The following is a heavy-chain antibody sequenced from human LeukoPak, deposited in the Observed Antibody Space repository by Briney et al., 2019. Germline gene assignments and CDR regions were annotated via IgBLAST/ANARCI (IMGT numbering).Heavy chain of an antibody. D-gene: IGHD6-13*01. V-gene: IGHV3-33*01. CDR3: AREGSAQQLVYSSGSGGFDY. CDR2: IWYDGSNK. Sequence: PGGSLRLSCAASGFTFSSYGMHWVRQAPGKGLEWVAVIWYDGSNKYYADSVKGRFTISRDNSKNTLYLQMNSLRAEDTAVYYCAREGSAQQLVYSSGSGGFDYWGQGTLVTVSS. J-gene: IGHJ4*02. CDR1: GFTFSSYG.